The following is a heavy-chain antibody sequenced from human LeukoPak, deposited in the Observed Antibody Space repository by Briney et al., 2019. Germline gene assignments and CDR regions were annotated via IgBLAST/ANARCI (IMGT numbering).Heavy chain of an antibody. V-gene: IGHV4-59*01. D-gene: IGHD2-2*01. J-gene: IGHJ5*02. CDR1: GGSISSYY. CDR3: ARGLFVVVPAAIRGSWFDP. Sequence: SETLSLTRTVSGGSISSYYWSWIRQPPGKGLEWIGYIYYSGSTNYNPSLKSRVTISVDTSKNQFSLKLSSVTAADTAVYYCARGLFVVVPAAIRGSWFDPWGQGTLVTVSS. CDR2: IYYSGST.